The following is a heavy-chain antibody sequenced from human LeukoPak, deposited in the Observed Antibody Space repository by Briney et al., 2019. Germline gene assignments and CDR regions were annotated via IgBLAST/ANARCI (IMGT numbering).Heavy chain of an antibody. CDR1: GFTFSSYS. CDR3: AREDTEPNIAAAVSAFDI. Sequence: GGSLRLSCAASGFTFSSYSMNWVRQAPGKGLEWVSSISSSSSYIYYADSVKGRFTISRDNAKNSLYLQMNSLRAEDTAVYYCAREDTEPNIAAAVSAFDIWGQGTMVTVSS. V-gene: IGHV3-21*01. CDR2: ISSSSSYI. D-gene: IGHD6-13*01. J-gene: IGHJ3*02.